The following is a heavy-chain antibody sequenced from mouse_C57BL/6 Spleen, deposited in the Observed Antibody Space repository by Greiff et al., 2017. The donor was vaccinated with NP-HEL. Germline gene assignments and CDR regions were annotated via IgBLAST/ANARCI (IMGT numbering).Heavy chain of an antibody. J-gene: IGHJ1*03. V-gene: IGHV1-7*01. CDR3: ARRYYGSFVYWYFDV. CDR2: INPSSGYT. D-gene: IGHD1-1*01. CDR1: GYTFTSYW. Sequence: QVQLKQSGAELAKPGASVKLSCKASGYTFTSYWMHWVKQRPGQGLEWIGYINPSSGYTKYNQKFKDKATLTADKSSSTAYMQLSSLTYEDSAVYYCARRYYGSFVYWYFDVWGTGTTVTVSS.